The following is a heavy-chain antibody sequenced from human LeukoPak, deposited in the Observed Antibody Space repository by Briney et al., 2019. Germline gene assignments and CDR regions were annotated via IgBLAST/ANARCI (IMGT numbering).Heavy chain of an antibody. V-gene: IGHV3-33*01. Sequence: GRSLRLSCAASGFTFSSYGMHWVRQAPGKGLEWVAVIWYDGSNKYYAYSVKSRFTSSRDNSKNTLYLQMNSLRAEDTAVYYCAREAVDHRGFDYWGQGTLVTVSS. CDR2: IWYDGSNK. D-gene: IGHD6-19*01. CDR3: AREAVDHRGFDY. J-gene: IGHJ4*02. CDR1: GFTFSSYG.